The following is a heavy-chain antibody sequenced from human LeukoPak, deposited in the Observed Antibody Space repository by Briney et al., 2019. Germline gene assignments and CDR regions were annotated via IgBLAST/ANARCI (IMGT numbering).Heavy chain of an antibody. CDR3: ARDSGPGYYDFWSGYPSRSFFDY. CDR1: GYTFTSYG. D-gene: IGHD3-3*01. J-gene: IGHJ4*02. CDR2: ISAYNGNT. V-gene: IGHV1-18*01. Sequence: ASVKVSCKASGYTFTSYGISWVRQAPGQGLEWMGWISAYNGNTNYAQKLQGRVTMTTDTSTSTAYMELRSLRSDDTAVYYCARDSGPGYYDFWSGYPSRSFFDYWGQGTLVTVSS.